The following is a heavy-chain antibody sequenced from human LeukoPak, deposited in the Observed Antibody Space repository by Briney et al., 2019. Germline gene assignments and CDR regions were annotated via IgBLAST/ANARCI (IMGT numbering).Heavy chain of an antibody. CDR2: IYYSGST. Sequence: PSETLSLTCTVSGGSVSSGSYYWSWIRQPPGKGLEWIGYIYYSGSTNYNPSPKSRVTISVDTSKNQFSLKLSSVTAADTAVYYCARDLAPWGQGTLVTVSS. V-gene: IGHV4-61*01. CDR3: ARDLAP. CDR1: GGSVSSGSYY. J-gene: IGHJ5*02. D-gene: IGHD3-16*01.